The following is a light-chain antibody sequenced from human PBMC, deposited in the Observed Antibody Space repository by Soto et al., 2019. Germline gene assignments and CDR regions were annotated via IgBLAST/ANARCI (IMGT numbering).Light chain of an antibody. CDR3: HQYNSYS. J-gene: IGKJ1*01. V-gene: IGKV1-9*01. CDR1: QGISSY. Sequence: DLPVTQSPAFLSASVGARVTITCRASQGISSYLARYQQKPGKAPKLLIYAASTLQSGVPSRFSGSGSGTDLTLTISSLQPDALSTYYCHQYNSYSFGQGTKVDIK. CDR2: AAS.